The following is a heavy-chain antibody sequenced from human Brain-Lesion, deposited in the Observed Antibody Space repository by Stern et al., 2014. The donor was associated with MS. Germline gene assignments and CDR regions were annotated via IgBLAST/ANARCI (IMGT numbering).Heavy chain of an antibody. CDR3: AKWPHHIAVAGTRYFQH. V-gene: IGHV3-23*04. Sequence: VQLVESGGGLVQPGGSLRLSCAASGFSFSTYAMSWVRQAPGKGLQWVSVISGGGGPTYYADSVKGRFPISRDNSKNTLYMPMDSLRTDDTAVYYCAKWPHHIAVAGTRYFQHWGQGTLVTVSS. CDR2: ISGGGGPT. J-gene: IGHJ1*01. CDR1: GFSFSTYA. D-gene: IGHD6-19*01.